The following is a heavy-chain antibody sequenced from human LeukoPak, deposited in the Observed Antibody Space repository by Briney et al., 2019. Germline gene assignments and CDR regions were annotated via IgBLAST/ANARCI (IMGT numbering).Heavy chain of an antibody. Sequence: ASVKVSCKASGYTFTSYAMYWVRQAPGQRLEWMGWINAGNGNTKYSQKFQGRVTIIRDTSASTAYMELSSLRSEDTAVYCCARSSDGNWFDPWGQGTLVTVSS. V-gene: IGHV1-3*01. CDR1: GYTFTSYA. CDR2: INAGNGNT. CDR3: ARSSDGNWFDP. D-gene: IGHD3-10*01. J-gene: IGHJ5*02.